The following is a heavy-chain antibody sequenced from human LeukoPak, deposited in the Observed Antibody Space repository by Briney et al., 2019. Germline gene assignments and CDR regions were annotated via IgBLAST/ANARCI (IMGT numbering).Heavy chain of an antibody. Sequence: PSDTLSLTCTVSGGSIGSYYWSWLRQPAGKGLEWIGRSYTTGSTNYNPSLKSRVTMSLDTSKNQLSLNLSSVTAADTAVYYCARSGGSGFQLDSWGQGTLVTVSS. CDR3: ARSGGSGFQLDS. J-gene: IGHJ4*02. CDR1: GGSIGSYY. D-gene: IGHD1-26*01. V-gene: IGHV4-4*07. CDR2: SYTTGST.